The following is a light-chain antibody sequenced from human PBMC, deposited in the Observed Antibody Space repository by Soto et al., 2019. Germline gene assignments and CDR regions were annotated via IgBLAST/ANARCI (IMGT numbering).Light chain of an antibody. CDR3: QQTYNTPLT. V-gene: IGKV1-39*01. CDR1: QSISGY. J-gene: IGKJ5*01. CDR2: AAS. Sequence: DIQVTQSPPSLSASVGDRVTIPCRASQSISGYLNWYQHKPGRAPKLLIYAASRLQSGVPSRFSGSGSGTQFTLTINNLQPEDIATYYCQQTYNTPLTFGQGTRLEIK.